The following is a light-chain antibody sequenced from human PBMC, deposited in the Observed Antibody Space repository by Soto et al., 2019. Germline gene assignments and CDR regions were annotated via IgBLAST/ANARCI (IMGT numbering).Light chain of an antibody. V-gene: IGKV1-5*03. CDR2: KAS. CDR1: QSINSW. J-gene: IGKJ1*01. Sequence: DIQMTQSPSTLSASVGDRVTITCRASQSINSWLAWYQQKPGKAPNLLIYKASTLESGVPERFSGSGSGTEFTNNSSSLQHDDFATYYCQQYDTYWTFGQGTKVEIK. CDR3: QQYDTYWT.